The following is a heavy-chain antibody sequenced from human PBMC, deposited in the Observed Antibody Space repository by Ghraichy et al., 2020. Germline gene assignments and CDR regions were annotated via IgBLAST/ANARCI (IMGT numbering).Heavy chain of an antibody. J-gene: IGHJ4*02. D-gene: IGHD6-19*01. CDR1: GGSFSGYY. CDR3: ARVFYSSGWYKSSKFDY. Sequence: SETLSLTCAVYGGSFSGYYWSWIRQPPGQGLEWIGEIDHSGSTNYNPSLKSRVTISIDTSRDQFSLKLSSVTAADTAVYYWARVFYSSGWYKSSKFDYWGQGPLVTFSS. CDR2: IDHSGST. V-gene: IGHV4-34*01.